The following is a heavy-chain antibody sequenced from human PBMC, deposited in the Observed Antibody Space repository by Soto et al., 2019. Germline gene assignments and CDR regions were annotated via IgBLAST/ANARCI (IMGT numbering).Heavy chain of an antibody. D-gene: IGHD2-15*01. Sequence: EGQLLQSGGGLVQPGESLILSCAASGFTFSSSGMSLVRQAPGKGLEGVSSISIRGDYRYYAVSVKVRFTISRDNSKHTLYLQMSSLTADDTALYYCANHGGCDLWGQGTMVAVSS. V-gene: IGHV3-23*01. CDR2: ISIRGDYR. CDR1: GFTFSSSG. J-gene: IGHJ3*01. CDR3: ANHGGCDL.